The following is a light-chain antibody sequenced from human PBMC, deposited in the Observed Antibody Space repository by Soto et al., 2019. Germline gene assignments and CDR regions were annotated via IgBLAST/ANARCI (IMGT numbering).Light chain of an antibody. J-gene: IGKJ1*01. Sequence: EVVMTQSPGTLSLSPGERSPLSCMARQSVSSSYLACYQQKPGQAPRLLIYGTSSRATGIPDRFSARGSGTDFTLTISRLEPEDFAVYYCQQYGSSSWTFGQGTKVEIK. V-gene: IGKV3-20*01. CDR3: QQYGSSSWT. CDR1: QSVSSSY. CDR2: GTS.